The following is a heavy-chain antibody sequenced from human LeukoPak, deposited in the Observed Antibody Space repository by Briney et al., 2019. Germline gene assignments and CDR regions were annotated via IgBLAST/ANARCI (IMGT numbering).Heavy chain of an antibody. V-gene: IGHV4-4*02. CDR1: GGSISSSNW. D-gene: IGHD3-10*01. CDR3: ASASGIYYGSGSYYFLDY. J-gene: IGHJ4*02. Sequence: SETLSLTCAVSGGSISSSNWWSWVRQPPGKGLEWIGEIYHSGSTNYNPSLKSRVTISVDKSKNQFSLKLSSVTAADTAVYYCASASGIYYGSGSYYFLDYWGQGTLVTVSS. CDR2: IYHSGST.